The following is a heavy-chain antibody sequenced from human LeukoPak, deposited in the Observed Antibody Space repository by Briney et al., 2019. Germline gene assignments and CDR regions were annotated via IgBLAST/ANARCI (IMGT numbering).Heavy chain of an antibody. CDR2: ISSSSTI. D-gene: IGHD3/OR15-3a*01. Sequence: GGSLRLSCAASGFTFSSYSMNWVRQAPGKGLEWVSYISSSSTIYYADSVKGRFTISRDNAKNSLYLQMNSLRAEDTAVYYCARAATARDWAYWGQGTLVTVSS. J-gene: IGHJ4*02. V-gene: IGHV3-48*04. CDR3: ARAATARDWAY. CDR1: GFTFSSYS.